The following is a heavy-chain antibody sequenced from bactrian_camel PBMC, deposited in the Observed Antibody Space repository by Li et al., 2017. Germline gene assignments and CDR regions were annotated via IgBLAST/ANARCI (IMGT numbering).Heavy chain of an antibody. CDR1: GFPDSEVD. Sequence: VQLVESGGGLVRPGGSLRLSCEVSGFPDSEVDMHWVRQAPGKGLEWISRITFKGSSKDYSDSVKGRFTVSRDNTKNTLYLQVNSLKTEDTAVYYCSSGWFWVTNWGQGTQVTVSS. CDR3: SSGWFWVTN. CDR2: ITFKGSSK. D-gene: IGHD2*01. V-gene: IGHV3-1*01. J-gene: IGHJ4*01.